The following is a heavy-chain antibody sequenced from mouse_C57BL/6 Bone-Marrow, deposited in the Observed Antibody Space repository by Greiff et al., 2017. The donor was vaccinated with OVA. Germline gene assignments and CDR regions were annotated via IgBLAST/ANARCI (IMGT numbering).Heavy chain of an antibody. V-gene: IGHV5-16*01. CDR2: INYDGSST. D-gene: IGHD2-3*01. Sequence: EVKLVESEGGLVQPGSSMKLSCTASGFTFSDYYMAWVRQVPEKGLEWVANINYDGSSTYYLDSLKSRFIISRDNAKNILYLQMSSLKSEDTATYYCARDDGYYWFADWGQGTLVTVSA. CDR3: ARDDGYYWFAD. J-gene: IGHJ3*01. CDR1: GFTFSDYY.